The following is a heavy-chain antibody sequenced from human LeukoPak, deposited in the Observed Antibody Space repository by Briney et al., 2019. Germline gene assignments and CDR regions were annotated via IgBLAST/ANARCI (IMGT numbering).Heavy chain of an antibody. CDR2: IYSGGST. D-gene: IGHD6-13*01. CDR3: ATSGPYSSSWTTPDAFDI. Sequence: GGSLRLSCAASGFTVSSNYMSWVRQAPGKGLEWVSVIYSGGSTYYADSVKGRFTISRDNAKNSLYLQMNSLRAEDTAVYYCATSGPYSSSWTTPDAFDIWGQGTMVTVSS. V-gene: IGHV3-66*01. J-gene: IGHJ3*02. CDR1: GFTVSSNY.